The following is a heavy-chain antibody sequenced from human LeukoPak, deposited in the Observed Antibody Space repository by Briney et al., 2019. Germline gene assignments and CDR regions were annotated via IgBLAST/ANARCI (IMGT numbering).Heavy chain of an antibody. CDR1: GFTFSSYS. D-gene: IGHD2-2*01. CDR2: ISGSGVSI. J-gene: IGHJ4*02. Sequence: GGSLRLSCAASGFTFSSYSMNWVRQAPGKGLEWVSAISGSGVSIYYADSVKGRFTISRDNSKNILYLQMNSLRAEDTALYYCTRVIIVPAAMDNWGQGTLVTVSS. V-gene: IGHV3-23*01. CDR3: TRVIIVPAAMDN.